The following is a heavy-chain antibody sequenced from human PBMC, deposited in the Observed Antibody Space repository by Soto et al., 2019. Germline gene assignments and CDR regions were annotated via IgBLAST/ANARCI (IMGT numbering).Heavy chain of an antibody. Sequence: QLQLQESGPGLVKPSETLSLTCTVSGGSISSSSYYWGWIRQPPGKGLEWIGSIYYSGSTYYNPSLKSRVTISXXXXXXXXXXXXXXVXXXXXXXXXXARHTPXXSISDHWGQGTLVTVSS. CDR1: GGSISSSSYY. CDR3: ARHTPXXSISDH. J-gene: IGHJ4*02. D-gene: IGHD2-15*01. CDR2: IYYSGST. V-gene: IGHV4-39*01.